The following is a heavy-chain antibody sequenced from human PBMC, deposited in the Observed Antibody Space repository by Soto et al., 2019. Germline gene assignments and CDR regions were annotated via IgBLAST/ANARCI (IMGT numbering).Heavy chain of an antibody. J-gene: IGHJ4*02. Sequence: VGSLRLSCTASGFTFYNYGMSWVRQAPGKGLEWVSVMSANGDAAYYADSVKGRFTISRDNSKNTLYLQMNSLRAEDTAVYFCAKKITIYAVDPADYWGQGTQVTVSS. CDR2: MSANGDAA. CDR3: AKKITIYAVDPADY. CDR1: GFTFYNYG. D-gene: IGHD3-3*01. V-gene: IGHV3-23*01.